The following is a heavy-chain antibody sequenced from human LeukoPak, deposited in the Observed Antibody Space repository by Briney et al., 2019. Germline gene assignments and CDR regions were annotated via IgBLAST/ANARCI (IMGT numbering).Heavy chain of an antibody. V-gene: IGHV4-34*01. Sequence: PSETLSLTCAVYGGSFSGYYWSWIRQPPGKGLEWIGEINHSGSTNYNPSLKSRVTISVDTSKNQFSLKLSSVTAADTAVYYGARGSGYFDYSDQGSLVNVSS. CDR3: ARGSGYFDY. CDR1: GGSFSGYY. CDR2: INHSGST. D-gene: IGHD3-10*01. J-gene: IGHJ4*02.